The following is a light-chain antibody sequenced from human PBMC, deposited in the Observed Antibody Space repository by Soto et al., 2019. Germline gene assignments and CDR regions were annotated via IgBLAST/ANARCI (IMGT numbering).Light chain of an antibody. J-gene: IGKJ1*01. CDR2: AAS. CDR3: LQDYNYPWT. Sequence: AIQMTQSPSSLSASVGDRVTITCRASQGIRNDLGWYQQKPGKAPKLLIYAASSLQSGVPSRFSGSGSGTDFTLTISILQPEDFATYYFLQDYNYPWTFGQGTKVDIK. V-gene: IGKV1-6*01. CDR1: QGIRND.